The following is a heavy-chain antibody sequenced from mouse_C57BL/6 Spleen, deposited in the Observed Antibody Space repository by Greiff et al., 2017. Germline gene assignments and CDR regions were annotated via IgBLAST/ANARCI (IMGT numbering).Heavy chain of an antibody. D-gene: IGHD1-1*01. Sequence: QVQLQQSGAELVMPGASVKLSCKASGYTFTSYWMHWVKQRPGQGLEWIGEIDPSDSYTNYNQKFKGKSTLTVDKSSSTAYMQLSSLTSEDSAVYYCARYDYGSSYTSFDYWGQGTTLTVSS. V-gene: IGHV1-69*01. CDR2: IDPSDSYT. CDR1: GYTFTSYW. J-gene: IGHJ2*01. CDR3: ARYDYGSSYTSFDY.